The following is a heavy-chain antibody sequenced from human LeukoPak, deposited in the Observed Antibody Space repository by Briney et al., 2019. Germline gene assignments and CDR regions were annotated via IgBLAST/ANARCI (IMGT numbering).Heavy chain of an antibody. CDR2: ISSSGSTI. D-gene: IGHD6-13*01. J-gene: IGHJ4*02. V-gene: IGHV3-48*03. CDR3: ARDLGSSWSSYFDY. CDR1: GFTFSSYE. Sequence: SGGSLRLSCAAYGFTFSSYEMNWARQAPGKGLEWVSYISSSGSTIYYADSVKGRFTISRDNAKNSLYLQMNSLRAEDTAAYYCARDLGSSWSSYFDYWGQGTLVTVSS.